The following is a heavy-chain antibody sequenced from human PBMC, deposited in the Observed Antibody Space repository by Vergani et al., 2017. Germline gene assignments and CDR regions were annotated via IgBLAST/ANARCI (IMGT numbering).Heavy chain of an antibody. CDR3: ARDVGSTRWGWFDP. Sequence: QVQLQESGPGLVKPSETLSLTCTVSGGSISSYYWSWIRQPPGKGLEWIGYIYYSGSTNYNPSLKSRVTISVDTSKNQFSLKLSSVTAADTAVYYCARDVGSTRWGWFDPWGQGTLVTVSS. J-gene: IGHJ5*02. V-gene: IGHV4-59*01. CDR2: IYYSGST. CDR1: GGSISSYY. D-gene: IGHD4-23*01.